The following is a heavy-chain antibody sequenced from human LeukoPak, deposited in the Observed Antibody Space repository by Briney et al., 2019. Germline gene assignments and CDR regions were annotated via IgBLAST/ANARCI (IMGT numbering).Heavy chain of an antibody. Sequence: GGSLRLSCAASGFTFSNYWMSWVRQAPGKGLEWVANIKEVGSEKYYVDSVKGRFTISRDNAKNSLYLQMNSLRAEDTAVYYCAELGITMIGGVWGKGTTVTISS. V-gene: IGHV3-7*01. D-gene: IGHD3-10*02. CDR3: AELGITMIGGV. J-gene: IGHJ6*04. CDR1: GFTFSNYW. CDR2: IKEVGSEK.